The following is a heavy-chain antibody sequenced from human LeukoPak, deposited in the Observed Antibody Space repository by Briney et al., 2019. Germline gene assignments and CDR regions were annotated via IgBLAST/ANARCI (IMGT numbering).Heavy chain of an antibody. D-gene: IGHD6-13*01. V-gene: IGHV4-59*06. CDR1: GGSISSYY. CDR2: IYYSGST. Sequence: PSETLSLTCTVSGGSISSYYWSWIRQHPGKGLEWIGHIYYSGSTYYGPSLESRVTISIDTSKNQFSLKLSSVAAADTAVYFCARGAVAAAGTVDYFDYWGQGTLVTVSS. CDR3: ARGAVAAAGTVDYFDY. J-gene: IGHJ4*02.